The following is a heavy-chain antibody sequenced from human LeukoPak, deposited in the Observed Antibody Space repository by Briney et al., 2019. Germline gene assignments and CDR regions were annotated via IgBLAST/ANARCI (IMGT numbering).Heavy chain of an antibody. CDR3: AKDRSLDGGNSNGYFDS. D-gene: IGHD4-23*01. CDR2: IGGGGGST. V-gene: IGHV3-23*01. J-gene: IGHJ4*02. Sequence: GGSLRLSCAASGFTFSSYAMSWVRQAPGKGLEWVSAIGGGGGSTYYADSVKGRFTISRDNSKNTLFLQMNSLRAEDTAVYYCAKDRSLDGGNSNGYFDSWGQGTLVTVSS. CDR1: GFTFSSYA.